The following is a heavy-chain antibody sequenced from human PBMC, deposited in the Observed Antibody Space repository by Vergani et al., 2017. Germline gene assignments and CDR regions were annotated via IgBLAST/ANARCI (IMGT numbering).Heavy chain of an antibody. D-gene: IGHD3-22*01. CDR3: ARLYGRDSSGSKYFDY. CDR1: GYSFTNYW. Sequence: EVQLVQSGAEVKKPGESLKISCQISGYSFTNYWIGWVRQMPGKGLEWMGIIHPADSDTRYSPSFQGQVTISVDKSISTAYLQRSSLRASDSAMDYCARLYGRDSSGSKYFDYWGQGNLVTGSS. J-gene: IGHJ4*02. CDR2: IHPADSDT. V-gene: IGHV5-51*01.